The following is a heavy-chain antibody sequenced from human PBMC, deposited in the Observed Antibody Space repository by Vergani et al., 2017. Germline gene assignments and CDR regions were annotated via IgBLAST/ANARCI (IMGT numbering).Heavy chain of an antibody. CDR3: AKDQNPYDTEVGCFDY. CDR1: GFTFSSYG. Sequence: QVQLVESGGGVVQPGRSLRLSCAASGFTFSSYGMHWVRQAPGEGLEWVAGIWYDGSNKYYADSVKGRFTISRDNSKNTLYLQMNSLRAEDTALYYCAKDQNPYDTEVGCFDYWGQGTLVTVSS. V-gene: IGHV3-33*06. D-gene: IGHD3-9*01. J-gene: IGHJ4*02. CDR2: IWYDGSNK.